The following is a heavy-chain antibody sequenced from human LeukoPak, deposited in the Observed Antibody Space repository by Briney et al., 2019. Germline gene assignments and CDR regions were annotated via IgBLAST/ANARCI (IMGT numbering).Heavy chain of an antibody. J-gene: IGHJ6*02. CDR2: IIPILGTA. V-gene: IGHV1-69*13. D-gene: IGHD5-18*01. CDR3: ARETRGRRRIQLWLLRHYGMDV. Sequence: SVKVSCKASGGTFSSYAISWVRQAPGQGLEWMGGIIPILGTANYAQKFQGRVTITADESTSTAYMELSSLRSEDTAVYYCARETRGRRRIQLWLLRHYGMDVWGQGATVTVSS. CDR1: GGTFSSYA.